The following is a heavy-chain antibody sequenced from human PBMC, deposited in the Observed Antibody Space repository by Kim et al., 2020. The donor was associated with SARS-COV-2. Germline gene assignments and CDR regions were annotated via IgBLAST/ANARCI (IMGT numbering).Heavy chain of an antibody. J-gene: IGHJ4*02. CDR3: ARGIAARHIDY. CDR2: T. Sequence: TDYNPSLRIQVTISVDTTKTQFSLELTSVTAADTAFYYGARGIAARHIDYWGQGTLVTVSS. V-gene: IGHV4-59*09. D-gene: IGHD6-6*01.